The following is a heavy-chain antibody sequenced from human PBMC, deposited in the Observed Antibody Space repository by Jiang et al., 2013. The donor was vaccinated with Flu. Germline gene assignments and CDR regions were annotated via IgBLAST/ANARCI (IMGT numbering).Heavy chain of an antibody. CDR3: ARMSPATPGLDAFDM. J-gene: IGHJ3*02. V-gene: IGHV4-39*01. CDR2: SIIVGTP. Sequence: LLKPSETLSLTCTVLVVAPSAITVSTGAGSASPQGRGWSGLGVSIIVGTPTLTRPVKSRVSISVDTSKNQFSLDVTSVTAADSAVYYCARMSPATPGLDAFDMWGQGTMVTVSS. D-gene: IGHD2-15*01. CDR1: VAPSAITVST.